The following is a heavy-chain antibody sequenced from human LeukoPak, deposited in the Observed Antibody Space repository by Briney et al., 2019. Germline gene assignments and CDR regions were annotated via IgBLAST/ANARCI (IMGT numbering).Heavy chain of an antibody. V-gene: IGHV3-30-3*01. Sequence: GGSLRLSCAASGFTFSTYTMHWVRQAPGKGLEWVALISYDGSNTYYADSVKGRFTISRDNSKNTLYLQMNSLRAEDTAVYYCAKEAGPRGGYFDYWGQGTLVTVSS. J-gene: IGHJ4*02. D-gene: IGHD6-19*01. CDR1: GFTFSTYT. CDR3: AKEAGPRGGYFDY. CDR2: ISYDGSNT.